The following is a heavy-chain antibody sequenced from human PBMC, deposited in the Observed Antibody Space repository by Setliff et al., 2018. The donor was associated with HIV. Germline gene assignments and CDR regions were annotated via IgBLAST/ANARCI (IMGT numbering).Heavy chain of an antibody. CDR3: VKDASVSATNFYYFDV. J-gene: IGHJ6*03. Sequence: HPGGSLRLSCVASGFTFSTFAMYWVRQAPGKGLEWVSVISYDASRTSYSDSVKGRFTISRDNSKNTLYLQMNSLTAEDTAVYYCVKDASVSATNFYYFDVWGKGTTVTVSS. CDR2: ISYDASRT. CDR1: GFTFSTFA. D-gene: IGHD2-15*01. V-gene: IGHV3-30*07.